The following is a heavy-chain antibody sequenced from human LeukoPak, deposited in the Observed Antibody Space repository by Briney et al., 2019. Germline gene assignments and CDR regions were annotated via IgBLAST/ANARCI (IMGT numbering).Heavy chain of an antibody. Sequence: SETLSLTCAVYGGSFSGYYWSWIRQPPGKGLEWIGEINHSGSTNYNPSLKSRVTISVDTSKNQFSRKLSSVTAADTAVYYCARIFRATCYDFWSGYLAAFDIWGQGTMVTVSS. D-gene: IGHD3-3*01. J-gene: IGHJ3*02. CDR3: ARIFRATCYDFWSGYLAAFDI. V-gene: IGHV4-34*01. CDR1: GGSFSGYY. CDR2: INHSGST.